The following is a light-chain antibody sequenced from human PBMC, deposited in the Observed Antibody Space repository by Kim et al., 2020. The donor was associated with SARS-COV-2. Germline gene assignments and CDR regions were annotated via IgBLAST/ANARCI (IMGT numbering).Light chain of an antibody. CDR1: SSNIGAGFD. J-gene: IGLJ3*02. CDR3: QSYGSSLV. CDR2: ANT. V-gene: IGLV1-40*01. Sequence: APGQRVTISCTGSSSNIGAGFDIQWYQQLPGAAPKILIYANTNRPSGVSDRFSGSKSGTSASLAITGLQAEDEADYYCQSYGSSLVFGGGTQLTVL.